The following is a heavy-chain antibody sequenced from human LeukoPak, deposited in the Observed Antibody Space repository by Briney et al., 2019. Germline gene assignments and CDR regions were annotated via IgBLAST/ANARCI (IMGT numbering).Heavy chain of an antibody. D-gene: IGHD6-13*01. CDR1: GFTFSSYP. CDR2: IDTSGST. CDR3: AKYSRPSSRVFDY. Sequence: PGGSLRLSCAGSGFTFSSYPMTWVRQAPGKGLDWVSTIDTSGSTDYADSVKGRFTISRDNSKNTLYLQMNSLRAEDTAVYFCAKYSRPSSRVFDYGGKGTLATVSP. V-gene: IGHV3-23*01. J-gene: IGHJ4*02.